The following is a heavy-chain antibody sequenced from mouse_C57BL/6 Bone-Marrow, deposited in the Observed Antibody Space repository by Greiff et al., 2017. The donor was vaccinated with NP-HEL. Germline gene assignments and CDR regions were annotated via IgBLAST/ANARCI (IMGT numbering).Heavy chain of an antibody. D-gene: IGHD2-3*01. CDR3: ARDRWLLPPYAMDY. Sequence: EVQLMESGGGLVKPGGSLKLSCAASGFTFSSYAMSWVRQTPEKRLEWVATISDGGSYTYYPDNVKGRFTISRDNAKNNLYLQMSHLKSEDTAMYYCARDRWLLPPYAMDYWGQGTSVTVSS. J-gene: IGHJ4*01. CDR1: GFTFSSYA. CDR2: ISDGGSYT. V-gene: IGHV5-4*01.